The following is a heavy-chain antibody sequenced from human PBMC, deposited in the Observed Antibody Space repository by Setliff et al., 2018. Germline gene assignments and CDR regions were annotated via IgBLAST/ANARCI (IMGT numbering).Heavy chain of an antibody. CDR3: ARFYGDYQFDY. CDR2: IYYSGST. D-gene: IGHD4-17*01. Sequence: LSLTCTVSGGSISSYYWIWIRQPPGKGLEWIGYIYYSGSTNYNPSLKSRVTISVDTSKNQFSLKLSSVTAADTAVYYCARFYGDYQFDYWGQGTLVTVSS. J-gene: IGHJ4*02. V-gene: IGHV4-59*08. CDR1: GGSISSYY.